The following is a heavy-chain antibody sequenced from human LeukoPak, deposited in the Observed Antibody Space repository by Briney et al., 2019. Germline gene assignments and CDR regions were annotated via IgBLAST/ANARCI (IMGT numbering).Heavy chain of an antibody. V-gene: IGHV3-30*02. CDR1: GFTFSSYG. D-gene: IGHD3-10*01. J-gene: IGHJ4*02. CDR3: AKLPYYGSGSYEFD. CDR2: IRYDGSHK. Sequence: TGGSLRLSCAASGFTFSSYGIHWVRQAPGKGLEWVSYIRYDGSHKYYAVSVKGRFTISRDNSKNTLYLQMTSLRVEDAAVSYCAKLPYYGSGSYEFDWGQGTLVTVSS.